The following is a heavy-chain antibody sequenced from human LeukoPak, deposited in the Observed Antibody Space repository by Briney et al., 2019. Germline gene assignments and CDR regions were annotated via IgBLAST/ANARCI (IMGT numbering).Heavy chain of an antibody. CDR1: GGSISRNHW. CDR2: INHRGST. J-gene: IGHJ4*02. D-gene: IGHD5-18*01. Sequence: PSETLSLTCAVSGGSISRNHWWSWVRQPPGKGLEWIGEINHRGSTNYNPSLKSRVTISVDTSKNQFSLKLSSVTAADTAVYYCASTSAMVYFDYWGQGTLVTVSS. V-gene: IGHV4-4*02. CDR3: ASTSAMVYFDY.